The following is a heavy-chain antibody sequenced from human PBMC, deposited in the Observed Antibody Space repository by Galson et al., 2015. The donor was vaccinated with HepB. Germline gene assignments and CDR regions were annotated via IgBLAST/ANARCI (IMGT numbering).Heavy chain of an antibody. D-gene: IGHD4-23*01. CDR1: GGTFSSYA. J-gene: IGHJ4*02. Sequence: SVKVSCKASGGTFSSYAISWVRQAPGQGLEWMGRIIPILGIANYAQKFQGRVTITADKSTSTAYMELSSLRSEDTAVYYCASGATVVTIWLSFDYWGQGTLVTVSS. V-gene: IGHV1-69*04. CDR3: ASGATVVTIWLSFDY. CDR2: IIPILGIA.